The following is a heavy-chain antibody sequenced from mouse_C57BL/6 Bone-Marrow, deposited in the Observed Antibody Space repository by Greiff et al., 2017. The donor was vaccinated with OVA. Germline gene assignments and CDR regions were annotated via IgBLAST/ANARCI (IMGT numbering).Heavy chain of an antibody. V-gene: IGHV1-59*01. CDR2: IDPSDSYT. CDR3: GGGSRWFAY. CDR1: GYTFTSYW. D-gene: IGHD1-1*01. Sequence: QVQLKQPGAELVRPGTSVKLSCKASGYTFTSYWMHWVKQRPGQGLEWIGVIDPSDSYTNYNQKFKGKATLTVDTSSSTAYMQLSSLTSEDSAVYYCGGGSRWFAYWGQGTLVTVSA. J-gene: IGHJ3*01.